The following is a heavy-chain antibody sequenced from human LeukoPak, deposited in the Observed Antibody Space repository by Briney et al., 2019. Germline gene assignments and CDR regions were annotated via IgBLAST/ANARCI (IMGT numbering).Heavy chain of an antibody. J-gene: IGHJ4*02. Sequence: GGSLRLSCAASGFTFSSHWKHWVRQAPGKGLVWVSRIHSDGRSTDYADSVKGRFTISRDNAKNTLNLQMNSLRAEDTAVYYCARDPRGGTLDYWGQGALVTVSS. V-gene: IGHV3-74*01. CDR3: ARDPRGGTLDY. CDR2: IHSDGRST. D-gene: IGHD3-10*01. CDR1: GFTFSSHW.